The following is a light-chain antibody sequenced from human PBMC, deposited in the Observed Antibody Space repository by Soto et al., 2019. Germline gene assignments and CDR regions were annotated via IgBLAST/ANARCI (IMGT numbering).Light chain of an antibody. J-gene: IGLJ3*02. CDR3: NSYTSISTWV. CDR1: SSDVGNYNY. V-gene: IGLV2-14*03. Sequence: QSALTQPASVSGSPGQSITISCTGTSSDVGNYNYVSWFQQHPGKAPKVMIYDVSNRPSGISDRFSGSKSGNTASLTISGLPPEDEADYYCNSYTSISTWVFGGGTKLTVL. CDR2: DVS.